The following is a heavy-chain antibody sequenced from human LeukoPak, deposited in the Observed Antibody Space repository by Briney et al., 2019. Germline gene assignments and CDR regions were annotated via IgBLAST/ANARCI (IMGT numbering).Heavy chain of an antibody. D-gene: IGHD6-13*01. V-gene: IGHV3-48*02. J-gene: IGHJ4*02. CDR3: ARDLGSSWYMSNY. Sequence: GGSLRLSCVASGFTFSSYNMDWVRQVPGKGLQWVSYISSSSDNIYYADSVKSRFTISRDNAKNSLYLQMNSLRDEDTAVYYCARDLGSSWYMSNYWGQGTLVTVSS. CDR1: GFTFSSYN. CDR2: ISSSSDNI.